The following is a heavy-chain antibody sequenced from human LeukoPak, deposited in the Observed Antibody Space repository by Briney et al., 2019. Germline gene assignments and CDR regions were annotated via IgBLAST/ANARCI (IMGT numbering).Heavy chain of an antibody. CDR2: IYPGDSET. CDR1: GYTFANYW. CDR3: ARHLRDFWSGYYSPTPDYYYYMDV. D-gene: IGHD3-3*01. V-gene: IGHV5-51*01. J-gene: IGHJ6*03. Sequence: GESLQISCKGSGYTFANYWIGWVRQMPGKGLEWMGSIYPGDSETRYSPSFQGQVTISADKSISTAYLQWSSLKASDTAMYYCARHLRDFWSGYYSPTPDYYYYMDVWGKGTTVTVSS.